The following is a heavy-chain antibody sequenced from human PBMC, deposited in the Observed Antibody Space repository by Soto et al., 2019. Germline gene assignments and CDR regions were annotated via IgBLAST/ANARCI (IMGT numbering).Heavy chain of an antibody. D-gene: IGHD2-15*01. Sequence: QVQLVQSGAEVKKPGSSVKVSCKASGGTFSSYAISWVRQAPGQGLEWMGGIIPIFGTANYAQKFQGRVTITAAESTSTAYMELSSLRSEDTAVYYCARDGYDCSGGSCSDDAFDIWGQGTMVTVSS. CDR1: GGTFSSYA. CDR3: ARDGYDCSGGSCSDDAFDI. V-gene: IGHV1-69*12. CDR2: IIPIFGTA. J-gene: IGHJ3*02.